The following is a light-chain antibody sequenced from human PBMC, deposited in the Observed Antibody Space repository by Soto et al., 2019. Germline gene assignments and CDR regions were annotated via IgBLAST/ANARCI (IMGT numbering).Light chain of an antibody. CDR1: QSVSSSY. CDR3: QHYGSSPGLT. CDR2: GAS. J-gene: IGKJ4*01. Sequence: EIVLTQSPGTLSLSPGERATLSCRASQSVSSSYLAWYQQTPGQAPRLLIYGASSRATGIPDRFSASGSGADFTLTISRLESEDSAVYYCQHYGSSPGLTVGGGTKVDNK. V-gene: IGKV3-20*01.